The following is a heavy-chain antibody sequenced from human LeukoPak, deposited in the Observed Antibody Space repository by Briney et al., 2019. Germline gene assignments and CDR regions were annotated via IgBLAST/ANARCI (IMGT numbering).Heavy chain of an antibody. Sequence: SETLSLTCTVSGGSISTYYGSWIRQPAGKGLEWIGRIYSSGSTNHNPSLKSRVTISVDTSENQFSLKLSSVTAADTAVYFRARDRSWFGETYYYSMDVWGKGTTVTVSS. CDR1: GGSISTYY. V-gene: IGHV4-4*07. CDR3: ARDRSWFGETYYYSMDV. J-gene: IGHJ6*03. D-gene: IGHD3-10*01. CDR2: IYSSGST.